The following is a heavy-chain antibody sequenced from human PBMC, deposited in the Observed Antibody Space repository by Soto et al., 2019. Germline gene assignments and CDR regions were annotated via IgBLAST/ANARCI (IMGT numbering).Heavy chain of an antibody. J-gene: IGHJ4*02. V-gene: IGHV3-30-3*01. D-gene: IGHD3-22*01. CDR1: GFTFSSYA. Sequence: PGGSLRLSCAASGFTFSSYAMHWVRQAPGKGLEWVAVISYDGSNKYYADSVKGRFTISRDNSKNTLYLQMNSLRAEDTAVYYCARDLHFRLSLPSGYYSPNDYWDQGTLVTVSS. CDR2: ISYDGSNK. CDR3: ARDLHFRLSLPSGYYSPNDY.